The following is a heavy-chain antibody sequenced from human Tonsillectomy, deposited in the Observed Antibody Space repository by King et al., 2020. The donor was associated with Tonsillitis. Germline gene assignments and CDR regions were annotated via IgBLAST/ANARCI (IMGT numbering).Heavy chain of an antibody. CDR2: ISFDGSNK. CDR3: ARRDGALDYYYYGMDV. J-gene: IGHJ6*02. D-gene: IGHD4-17*01. CDR1: GFTFSSYA. Sequence: VQLVESGGGVVQPGRSLRLSCAASGFTFSSYAMHWVRQAPGKGLEWVAVISFDGSNKDYAASVKGRFTISRDNSKNTLSLQMNSLRTEDTAVYFCARRDGALDYYYYGMDVWGQGTTFTVSS. V-gene: IGHV3-30-3*01.